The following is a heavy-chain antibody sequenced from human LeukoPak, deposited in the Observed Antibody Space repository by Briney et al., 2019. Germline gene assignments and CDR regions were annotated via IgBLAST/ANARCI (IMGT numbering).Heavy chain of an antibody. J-gene: IGHJ4*02. CDR2: ISKDGRKN. CDR3: ARDLLNYGSAYYDVGIFDS. Sequence: GGSLRLSWEASGFSFSTSGVHWVRQAPGKGLEWMAVISKDGRKNHYADSVKGRFTISRDNSKSTLFLQMNSLRPEDTAIYYCARDLLNYGSAYYDVGIFDSWGQGTLVTVSS. V-gene: IGHV3-30*04. D-gene: IGHD3-10*01. CDR1: GFSFSTSG.